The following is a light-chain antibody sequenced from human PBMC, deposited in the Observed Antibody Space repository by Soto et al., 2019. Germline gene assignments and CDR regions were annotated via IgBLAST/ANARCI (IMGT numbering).Light chain of an antibody. CDR3: QQYGGPPRT. J-gene: IGKJ1*01. V-gene: IGKV3-20*01. Sequence: EIVLTQSPGTLSLSPGEGATLSCRASKSISSNFLAWYQQKRGQAPRLLIHGASNRATGIPDRFSGSGSGTAFTLTITRLEPEDFAVYYCQQYGGPPRTFGQGTKVEVK. CDR2: GAS. CDR1: KSISSNF.